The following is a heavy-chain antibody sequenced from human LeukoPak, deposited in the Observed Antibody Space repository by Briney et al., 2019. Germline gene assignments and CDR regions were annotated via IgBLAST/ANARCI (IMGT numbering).Heavy chain of an antibody. Sequence: SETLSLTCTVSGYFIRNGYYWGWIRQSPGKGLEWIATIHQSETFHNPALRSRVTMSTDTAKNQFSLRLSSVTAADTALYFCALVGANSQEPFYFDYRGPGIGVTVSS. CDR1: GYFIRNGYY. CDR3: ALVGANSQEPFYFDY. J-gene: IGHJ4*02. D-gene: IGHD1-26*01. CDR2: IHQSET. V-gene: IGHV4-38-2*02.